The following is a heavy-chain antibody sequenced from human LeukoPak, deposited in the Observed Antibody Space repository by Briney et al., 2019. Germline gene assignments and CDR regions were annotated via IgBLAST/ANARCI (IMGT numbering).Heavy chain of an antibody. Sequence: GGSLRLSCAASEFSVGSNYMTWVRQAPGKGLEWVSAISGSGGSTYYADSVKGRFTISRDNSKNTLYLQMNSLRAEDTAVYYCAKGVGYCSGGSCQQFDYWGQGTLVTVSS. D-gene: IGHD2-15*01. CDR3: AKGVGYCSGGSCQQFDY. J-gene: IGHJ4*02. CDR1: EFSVGSNY. V-gene: IGHV3-23*01. CDR2: ISGSGGST.